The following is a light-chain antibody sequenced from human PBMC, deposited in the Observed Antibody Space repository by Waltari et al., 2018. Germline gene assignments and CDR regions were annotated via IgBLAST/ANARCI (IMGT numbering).Light chain of an antibody. CDR1: KLGDKY. CDR3: QSTDNIHSFPV. CDR2: QHN. J-gene: IGLJ3*02. Sequence: SYELTQPPSVSVSPGRTATLTCSGDKLGDKYASWYQQKPGQSPVLVIYQHNKRPSGIPGGLPGSSSGTKVTLPISGVQAEDEADFYCQSTDNIHSFPVFGGGTRLTVL. V-gene: IGLV3-25*03.